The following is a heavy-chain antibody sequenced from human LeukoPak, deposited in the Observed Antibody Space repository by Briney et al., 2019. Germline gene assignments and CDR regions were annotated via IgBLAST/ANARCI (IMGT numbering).Heavy chain of an antibody. CDR1: GGSFSGYY. D-gene: IGHD3-22*01. J-gene: IGHJ4*02. CDR2: INHSGST. V-gene: IGHV4-34*01. CDR3: AREYYFDSTGYLY. Sequence: KTSETLSLTCAVYGGSFSGYYWSWIRQPPGKGLEWIGEINHSGSTNYNPSLKSRVTISVDTSKNQFSVKLSSVTAADTAVYYCAREYYFDSTGYLYWGQGILVTVSS.